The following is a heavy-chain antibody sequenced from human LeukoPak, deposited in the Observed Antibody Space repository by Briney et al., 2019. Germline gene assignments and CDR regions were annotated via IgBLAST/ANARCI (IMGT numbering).Heavy chain of an antibody. V-gene: IGHV3-21*01. CDR3: ARSSDWFNWFDP. CDR1: GFTFSSYS. D-gene: IGHD6-19*01. Sequence: GGSLRLSCAASGFTFSSYSMNWVRQAPGKGLEWVSSISSSSYIYYADSVKGRFTISRDNAKNSLYLQMNSLRAEDTAVYYCARSSDWFNWFDPWGQGTLVTVSS. J-gene: IGHJ5*02. CDR2: ISSSSYI.